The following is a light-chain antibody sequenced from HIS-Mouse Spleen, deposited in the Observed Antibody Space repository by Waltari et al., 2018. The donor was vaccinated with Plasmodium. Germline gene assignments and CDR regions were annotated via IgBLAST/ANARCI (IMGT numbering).Light chain of an antibody. Sequence: QSALTQPPSASGSPGPSVTISCTGTSSDVGGYHYVSWYQPHPGKAPKLMIYEVSKRPSGVPDRFSGSKSGNTASLTVSGLQAEDEADYYCSSYAGSNNLVFGGGTKLTVL. V-gene: IGLV2-8*01. CDR3: SSYAGSNNLV. J-gene: IGLJ2*01. CDR2: EVS. CDR1: SSDVGGYHY.